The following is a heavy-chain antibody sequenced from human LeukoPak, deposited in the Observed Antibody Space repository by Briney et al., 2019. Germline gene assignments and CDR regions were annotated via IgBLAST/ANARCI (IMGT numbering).Heavy chain of an antibody. Sequence: SEILSLTCGVSGGSFSFYYWSWIRQPPGKGLEWIGEISQSGSTNYNPSLKSRVNISLDTSENQFSLKLSSVTAADTAVYYCARALGAFDIWGQGTMVTVSS. CDR2: ISQSGST. CDR3: ARALGAFDI. V-gene: IGHV4-34*01. J-gene: IGHJ3*02. CDR1: GGSFSFYY.